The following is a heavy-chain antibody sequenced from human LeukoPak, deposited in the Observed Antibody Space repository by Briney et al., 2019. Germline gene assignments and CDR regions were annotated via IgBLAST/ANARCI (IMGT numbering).Heavy chain of an antibody. D-gene: IGHD6-13*01. CDR3: GREAAAGWVED. J-gene: IGHJ4*02. Sequence: SQTLSLTCAISGDSFSSNSAVWNWLRQSPSRGFEWLGRTYYRSKWYYDYAISVKSLININPDTSKNQFSLQPNSGSPEDTAVYYCGREAAAGWVEDWGQGTLVT. CDR2: TYYRSKWYY. V-gene: IGHV6-1*01. CDR1: GDSFSSNSAV.